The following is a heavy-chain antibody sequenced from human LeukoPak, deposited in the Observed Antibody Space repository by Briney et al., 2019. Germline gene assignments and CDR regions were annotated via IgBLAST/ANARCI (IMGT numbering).Heavy chain of an antibody. CDR1: GYTFTGYY. CDR2: INPNSGGT. V-gene: IGHV1-2*04. Sequence: GASVKVSCKASGYTFTGYYMHWVRQAPGQGLEWMGWINPNSGGTNYAQKFQGWVTMTRDTSISTAYMELSRLRSEDTAVYYCARASFLYYGSGSYLVDYWGQGTLVTVSS. J-gene: IGHJ4*02. CDR3: ARASFLYYGSGSYLVDY. D-gene: IGHD3-10*01.